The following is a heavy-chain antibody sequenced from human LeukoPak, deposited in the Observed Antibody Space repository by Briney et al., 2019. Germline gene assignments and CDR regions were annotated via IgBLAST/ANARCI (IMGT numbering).Heavy chain of an antibody. CDR1: GFTFSNAW. Sequence: GGSLRLSCAASGFTFSNAWMTWVRQAPGKGLEWVGRIKSKTDGGATDYAAPVKGRFTISRDDPKNTLYLQMNSLKTEDTAVYYCSTALSGYEGLWDYWGQGTLVTVSS. CDR3: STALSGYEGLWDY. V-gene: IGHV3-15*01. D-gene: IGHD5-12*01. J-gene: IGHJ4*02. CDR2: IKSKTDGGAT.